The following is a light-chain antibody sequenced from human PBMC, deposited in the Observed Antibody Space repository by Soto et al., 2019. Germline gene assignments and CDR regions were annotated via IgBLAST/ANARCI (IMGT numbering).Light chain of an antibody. Sequence: DIQMTQSPSSLSASVGDRVTITCQASQNINNYLNWYQQKPGRXPXXLIYDASNLEAGVPSRLRGSGSGTDFTFTISRLQPEDIATDYCQQYENLPTFGQGTRLEIK. CDR3: QQYENLPT. CDR1: QNINNY. J-gene: IGKJ5*01. V-gene: IGKV1-33*01. CDR2: DAS.